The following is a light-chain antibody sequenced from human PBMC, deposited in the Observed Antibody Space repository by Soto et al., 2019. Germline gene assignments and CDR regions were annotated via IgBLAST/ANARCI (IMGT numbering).Light chain of an antibody. Sequence: QSVLTQPASVSGSPGQSITISCTGTSSDVGGYNYVSWYQQHPVKAPKLMIYDVTNRPSGVSDRFSGSKSGNTASLTISGLQAEDEADYYCSSYTSSSTPYVFGTGTQGHRP. CDR2: DVT. CDR1: SSDVGGYNY. V-gene: IGLV2-14*01. CDR3: SSYTSSSTPYV. J-gene: IGLJ1*01.